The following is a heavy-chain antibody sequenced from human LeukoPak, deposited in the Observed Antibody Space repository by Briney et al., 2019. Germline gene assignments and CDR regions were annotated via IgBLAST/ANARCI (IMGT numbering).Heavy chain of an antibody. D-gene: IGHD3-9*01. Sequence: PSETLSLTCTVSGGSISSSSYYWGWIRQPPGKGLEWIGSIYYSGSTYYNPSLKSRVTISVDTSKNQFSLKLSSVTAADTAVYYCARVVLRYFRGWFDPWGQGTLVTVSS. V-gene: IGHV4-39*07. J-gene: IGHJ5*02. CDR3: ARVVLRYFRGWFDP. CDR1: GGSISSSSYY. CDR2: IYYSGST.